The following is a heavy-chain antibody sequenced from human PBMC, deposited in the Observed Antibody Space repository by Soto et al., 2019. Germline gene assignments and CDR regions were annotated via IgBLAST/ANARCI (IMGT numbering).Heavy chain of an antibody. J-gene: IGHJ4*02. V-gene: IGHV3-33*01. D-gene: IGHD1-26*01. CDR2: IWYDESKK. Sequence: QVQLVESGGGVVQPGRSLRLSGAVSGFPLSDYGMHWVRQAPGKGLEWVAVIWYDESKKYYADSVKGRFTISRDNSKNTLYLQMDSLRAEDTAVYYCASERGSSYFDYWGQGTLVTVSS. CDR1: GFPLSDYG. CDR3: ASERGSSYFDY.